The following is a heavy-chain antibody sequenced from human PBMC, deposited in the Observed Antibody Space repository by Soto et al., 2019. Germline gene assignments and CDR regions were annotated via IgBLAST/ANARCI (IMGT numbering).Heavy chain of an antibody. CDR3: AKAPSTGYYYYYYMDV. Sequence: GESLRLSCAASGFTFSSYAMSWVRQAPGKGLEWVSAISGSGGSTYYADSVKGRFTISRDNSKNTLYLQMNSLRAEDTAVYYCAKAPSTGYYYYYYMDVWGKGTTVTVSS. D-gene: IGHD4-17*01. CDR1: GFTFSSYA. V-gene: IGHV3-23*01. CDR2: ISGSGGST. J-gene: IGHJ6*03.